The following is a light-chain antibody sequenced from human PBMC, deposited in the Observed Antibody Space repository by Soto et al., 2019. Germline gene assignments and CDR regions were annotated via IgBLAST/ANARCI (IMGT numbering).Light chain of an antibody. CDR2: QAS. Sequence: DIQMTQSPSTLSASVGDRVTITCRASQSISSWLAWYQQKPGKAPKLLIYQASSLQSGVPSRFSGSGSGTALTLTISSLQPDDFATYYCQSGVTFGGGTKVEIK. J-gene: IGKJ4*01. V-gene: IGKV1-5*03. CDR1: QSISSW. CDR3: QSGVT.